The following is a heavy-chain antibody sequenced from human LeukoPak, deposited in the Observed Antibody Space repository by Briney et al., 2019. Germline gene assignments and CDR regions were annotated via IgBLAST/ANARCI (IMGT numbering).Heavy chain of an antibody. V-gene: IGHV3-53*01. D-gene: IGHD2-15*01. Sequence: GGSLRLSCAASGFSISNNYMSWVRQAPGKGLEWVSVIYNSGATYYADSVKGRFTISRDNAKNSLYLQINNLRAEDAAVYYCASTFPYCSDDDCALGGQGTLVTVSS. CDR1: GFSISNNY. J-gene: IGHJ1*01. CDR2: IYNSGAT. CDR3: ASTFPYCSDDDCAL.